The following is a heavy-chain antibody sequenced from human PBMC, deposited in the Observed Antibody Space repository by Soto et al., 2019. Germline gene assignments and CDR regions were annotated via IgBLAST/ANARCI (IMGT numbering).Heavy chain of an antibody. D-gene: IGHD6-19*01. CDR2: ISWNSGSI. CDR3: AKDERPYSSGWYYFDY. J-gene: IGHJ4*02. CDR1: VFTFDGYA. Sequence: PGWSLRLSCAASVFTFDGYAMHWVRQAPGKGLEWVSGISWNSGSIGYADSVKGRFTISRDNAKNSLYLQMNSLRDEDTALYYCAKDERPYSSGWYYFDYWGQGTLVTVSS. V-gene: IGHV3-9*01.